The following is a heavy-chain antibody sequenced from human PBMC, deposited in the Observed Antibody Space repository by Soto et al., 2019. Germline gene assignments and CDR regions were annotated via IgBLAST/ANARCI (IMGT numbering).Heavy chain of an antibody. CDR2: INHSGST. CDR1: GGSFSGYY. Sequence: SETLSLTCAVYGGSFSGYYWSWIRQPPGKGLEWIGEINHSGSTNYNPSLKSRVTISVDTSKNQFSLKLSSVTAADTAVYYCARLDIIVVPAANGRYYYYYGMDVWGQGTTVTVSS. CDR3: ARLDIIVVPAANGRYYYYYGMDV. D-gene: IGHD2-2*01. V-gene: IGHV4-34*01. J-gene: IGHJ6*02.